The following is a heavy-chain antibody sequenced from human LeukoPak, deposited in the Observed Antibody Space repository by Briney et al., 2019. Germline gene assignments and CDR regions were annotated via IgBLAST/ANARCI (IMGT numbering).Heavy chain of an antibody. CDR3: AREVAAAGTGDY. V-gene: IGHV3-30-3*01. CDR1: GFTFSSYA. Sequence: GRSLRLSCAASGFTFSSYAMHWVRQAPGKGLEWVAVISYDGSNKYYADSVKGRFTISRDNSKYTLYLQMNSLRAEDTAVYYCAREVAAAGTGDYWGQGTLVTVSS. D-gene: IGHD6-13*01. J-gene: IGHJ4*02. CDR2: ISYDGSNK.